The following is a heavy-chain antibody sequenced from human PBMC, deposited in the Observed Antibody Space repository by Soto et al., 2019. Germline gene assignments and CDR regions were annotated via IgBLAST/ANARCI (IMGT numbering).Heavy chain of an antibody. J-gene: IGHJ4*02. Sequence: VPLVESGGGSVQPGGSLRLSCVASGITFSGFWMHWVRQVPGKGLVWVARVDCAGSGTSYADSVKGRFTISRDNAKNTLSLQMDSLRVEDTAVYYCATVFEHWGQGIPVTVSS. CDR1: GITFSGFW. CDR2: VDCAGSGT. CDR3: ATVFEH. V-gene: IGHV3-74*01.